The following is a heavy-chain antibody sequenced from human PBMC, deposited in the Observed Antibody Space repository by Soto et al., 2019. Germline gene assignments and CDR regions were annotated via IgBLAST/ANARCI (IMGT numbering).Heavy chain of an antibody. CDR1: GFTFSSYG. CDR3: AKVYEQWLVRGDFDY. CDR2: ISYDGSNK. J-gene: IGHJ4*02. V-gene: IGHV3-30*18. D-gene: IGHD6-19*01. Sequence: PGGSLRLSCAASGFTFSSYGMHWVRQAPGKGLEWVAVISYDGSNKYYADSVKGRFTISRDNSKNTLYLQMNSLRAEDTAVYYCAKVYEQWLVRGDFDYWGQGTLVTVSS.